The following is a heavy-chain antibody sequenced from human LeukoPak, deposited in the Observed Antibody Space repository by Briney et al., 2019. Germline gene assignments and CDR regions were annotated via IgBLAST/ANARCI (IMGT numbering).Heavy chain of an antibody. CDR2: IKQDGSEK. V-gene: IGHV3-7*01. D-gene: IGHD6-6*01. Sequence: GGSLRLSCAASGFTFSSYWMSWVRQAPGKGLEWVANIKQDGSEKYYVDSVKGRVTISRDNAKNSLYLQMNSLRAEDTAVYYCARMYSTSTNWFDPWGQGTLVTVSS. J-gene: IGHJ5*02. CDR1: GFTFSSYW. CDR3: ARMYSTSTNWFDP.